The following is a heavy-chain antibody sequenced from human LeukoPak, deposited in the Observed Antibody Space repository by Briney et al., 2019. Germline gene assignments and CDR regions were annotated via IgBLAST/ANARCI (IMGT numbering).Heavy chain of an antibody. CDR3: AKDGNRYGSGGIGY. CDR1: GFTFSSYA. CDR2: ISGSGDST. D-gene: IGHD3-10*01. Sequence: GGSLRLSCAASGFTFSSYAMNWVRQAPGKGLEWVSAISGSGDSTYYADSVKGRFTISRDNSKNTLYLQMNSLRAEDTAVFYCAKDGNRYGSGGIGYWGQGTLVTVSS. V-gene: IGHV3-23*01. J-gene: IGHJ4*02.